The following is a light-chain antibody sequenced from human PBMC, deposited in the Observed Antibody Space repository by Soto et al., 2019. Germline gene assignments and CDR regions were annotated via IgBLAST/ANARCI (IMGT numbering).Light chain of an antibody. CDR3: QPTYSTPYT. Sequence: QMTQSPSSLSASVGDRVTITCRASQRITTYLNWYQQKPGEAPKLLISTSGTLQRGVPSRFSGSGSGTDFTLPITALRPEDFATYFCQPTYSTPYTFGQGTKLEIK. V-gene: IGKV1-39*01. CDR2: TSG. CDR1: QRITTY. J-gene: IGKJ2*01.